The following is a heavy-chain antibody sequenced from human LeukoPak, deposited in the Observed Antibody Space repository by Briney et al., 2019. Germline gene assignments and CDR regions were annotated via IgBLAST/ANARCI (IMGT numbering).Heavy chain of an antibody. Sequence: GGSLRLSCAASGFTLSNYAMYSVRQAPGKGLEWVSAVSGCDDSTFYAHSLQGRFTITRDTSKSTLYLQMNSLRVEDTAVYYCAKWGDYDILTGYYDPDYWGQGTLVTVSS. CDR3: AKWGDYDILTGYYDPDY. D-gene: IGHD3-9*01. V-gene: IGHV3-23*01. CDR1: GFTLSNYA. J-gene: IGHJ4*02. CDR2: VSGCDDST.